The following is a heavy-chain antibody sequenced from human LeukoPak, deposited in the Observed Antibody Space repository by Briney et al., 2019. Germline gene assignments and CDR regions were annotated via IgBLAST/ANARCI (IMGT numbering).Heavy chain of an antibody. J-gene: IGHJ4*02. Sequence: PSETLSLTCTVSGGSISSYYWSWIRQPPGKGLEWIGYIYYSGSTNYNPSLKSRVTISVDTSKNQFSLKLSSVTAADTAVYYCARRRTIFGVALYYFDYWGQGTLVTVSS. V-gene: IGHV4-59*08. CDR1: GGSISSYY. CDR2: IYYSGST. CDR3: ARRRTIFGVALYYFDY. D-gene: IGHD3-3*01.